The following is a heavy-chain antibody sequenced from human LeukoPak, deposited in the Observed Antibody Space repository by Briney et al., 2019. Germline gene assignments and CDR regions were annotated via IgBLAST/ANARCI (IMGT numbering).Heavy chain of an antibody. V-gene: IGHV4-31*03. CDR2: IYYSGST. CDR3: ARGQYDSSGYYYFDY. D-gene: IGHD3-22*01. Sequence: SETLSLTCKVSGGSISSGGYDWSWIRQHPGKGLEWIGYIYYSGSTYYNPSLKSRVTISVDTSKNQFSLKLSSVTAADTAVYYCARGQYDSSGYYYFDYWGQGTLVTVSS. J-gene: IGHJ4*02. CDR1: GGSISSGGYD.